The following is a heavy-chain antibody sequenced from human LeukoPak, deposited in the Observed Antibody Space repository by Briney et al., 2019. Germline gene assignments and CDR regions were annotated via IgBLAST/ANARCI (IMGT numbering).Heavy chain of an antibody. V-gene: IGHV3-21*01. Sequence: GGSLRLSCAASGVTFSSYSMNWVRQAPGKGLEWVSSISSRSTYIYYADSVKGRFTISRDNAKNSLYLQMNSLRAEDTAVYYCATDQGRGGFDIWGQGTMVTVSS. D-gene: IGHD2-15*01. CDR3: ATDQGRGGFDI. CDR1: GVTFSSYS. J-gene: IGHJ3*02. CDR2: ISSRSTYI.